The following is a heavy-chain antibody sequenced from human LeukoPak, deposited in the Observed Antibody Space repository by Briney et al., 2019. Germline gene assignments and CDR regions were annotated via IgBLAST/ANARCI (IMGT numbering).Heavy chain of an antibody. V-gene: IGHV3-21*01. J-gene: IGHJ4*02. Sequence: GGSLRLSCAASGFTFSSYSMNWVRQAPGKGLEWVSSISSSSSYIYYADSVKGRFTISRDNAKNSLYLQMNSLRAEDTAVYYCARDRDSSSPSDYWGQGTLVTVSS. CDR3: ARDRDSSSPSDY. CDR1: GFTFSSYS. CDR2: ISSSSSYI. D-gene: IGHD6-6*01.